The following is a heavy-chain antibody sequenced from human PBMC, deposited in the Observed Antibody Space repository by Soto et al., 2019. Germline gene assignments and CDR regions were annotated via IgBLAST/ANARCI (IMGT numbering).Heavy chain of an antibody. CDR2: IYYSGST. D-gene: IGHD3-22*01. CDR3: AGNYDSSGYYYFDY. V-gene: IGHV4-59*01. CDR1: GGSISSYY. Sequence: LSLTCTVSGGSISSYYWSWIRQPPGKGLEWIGYIYYSGSTNYNPSLKSRVTISVDTSKNQFSLKLSSVTAADTAVYYCAGNYDSSGYYYFDYWGQGTLVTVSS. J-gene: IGHJ4*02.